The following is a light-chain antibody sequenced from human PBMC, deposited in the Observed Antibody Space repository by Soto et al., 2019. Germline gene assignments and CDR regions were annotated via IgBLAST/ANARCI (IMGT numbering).Light chain of an antibody. CDR1: QSISSS. Sequence: EIVMTQSPATLSVSPGGRVTLSCRASQSISSSLAWYQQKSGQAPRLLIYGASTRATGIPARFIGSGSGTEFTLTISSLQSEDFAIYYCQQYNNWPPVTVGQGTRLEIK. V-gene: IGKV3-15*01. CDR2: GAS. CDR3: QQYNNWPPVT. J-gene: IGKJ5*01.